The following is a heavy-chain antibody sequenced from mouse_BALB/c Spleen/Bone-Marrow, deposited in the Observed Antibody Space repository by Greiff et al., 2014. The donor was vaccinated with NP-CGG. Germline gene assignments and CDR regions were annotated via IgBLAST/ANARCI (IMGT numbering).Heavy chain of an antibody. CDR3: ARSYGYERSWFAY. CDR2: INPNNGGT. D-gene: IGHD2-2*01. V-gene: IGHV1-18*01. Sequence: EVQLQQSGPEVVKPGASVKISCKTSGYTFTEYTMHWVKQSPGKSLEWIGGINPNNGGTTYNQKFKGKATLTVDKSSSTAYMELLSLTSEDSAVYYCARSYGYERSWFAYWGQGTLVTVSA. J-gene: IGHJ3*01. CDR1: GYTFTEYT.